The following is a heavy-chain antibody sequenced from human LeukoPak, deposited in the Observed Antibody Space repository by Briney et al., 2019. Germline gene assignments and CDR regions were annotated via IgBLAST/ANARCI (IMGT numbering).Heavy chain of an antibody. CDR2: IYHSGST. Sequence: RTSETLSLTCTVSGGSISTYYWSWIRQPPGKGLEWIGYIYHSGSTNYNPSLKSRVTISVDTSKNQFSLRLSSVTAADTAVYYCARGGGSSGWYYWGQGTLVTVSS. V-gene: IGHV4-59*12. CDR3: ARGGGSSGWYY. CDR1: GGSISTYY. J-gene: IGHJ4*02. D-gene: IGHD6-19*01.